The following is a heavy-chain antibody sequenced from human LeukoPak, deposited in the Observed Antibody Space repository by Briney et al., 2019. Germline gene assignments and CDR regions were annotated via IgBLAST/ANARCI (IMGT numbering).Heavy chain of an antibody. CDR1: GGSISSGSYY. D-gene: IGHD5-18*01. CDR2: IYYSGTT. CDR3: ARTLHGYPFDP. J-gene: IGHJ5*02. Sequence: PSETLSLTCTVSGGSISSGSYYWVWIRQPPGKGLEWIGTIYYSGTTYYNPSLKSRVTISVDTSKNQFSLRLSSVTAADTAVYYCARTLHGYPFDPWGQGTLVTVSS. V-gene: IGHV4-39*07.